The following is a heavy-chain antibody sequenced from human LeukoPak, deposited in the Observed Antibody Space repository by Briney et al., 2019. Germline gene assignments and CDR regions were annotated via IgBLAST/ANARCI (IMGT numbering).Heavy chain of an antibody. D-gene: IGHD6-19*01. CDR1: GFIFNSYS. J-gene: IGHJ6*02. V-gene: IGHV3-33*01. CDR3: ARDGSFGRDV. Sequence: GRSLRLSCAASGFIFNSYSIHWVRQAPGKGLEWVAVIWYAESSTYYTDSVKGRFTISRDNSKKTVYLQMNSLRVEDTGVYYCARDGSFGRDVWGQGTTVTVSS. CDR2: IWYAESST.